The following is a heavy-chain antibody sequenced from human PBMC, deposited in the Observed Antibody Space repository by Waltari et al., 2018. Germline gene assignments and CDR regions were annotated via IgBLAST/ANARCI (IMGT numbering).Heavy chain of an antibody. CDR2: IIPIFGTA. J-gene: IGHJ4*02. CDR1: A. D-gene: IGHD6-13*01. V-gene: IGHV1-69*06. CDR3: ARDRIAAAGKPFDY. Sequence: AISWVRQAPGQGLEWMGRIIPIFGTANYAQKFQGRVTITADKSTSTAYMELSSLRSEDTAVYYCARDRIAAAGKPFDYWGQGTLVTVSS.